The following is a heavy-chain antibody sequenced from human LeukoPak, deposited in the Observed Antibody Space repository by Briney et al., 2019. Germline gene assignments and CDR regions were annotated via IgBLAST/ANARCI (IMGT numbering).Heavy chain of an antibody. J-gene: IGHJ4*02. V-gene: IGHV3-33*06. CDR1: GFTSSSYG. D-gene: IGHD6-19*01. CDR3: AKGIAVAGPLDY. Sequence: GGSLRLSCAASGFTSSSYGMHWVRQAPGKGLEWVAVIWYDGSNKYYADSVKGRFTISRDNSKNTLYLQMNSLRAEDTAVYYCAKGIAVAGPLDYWGQGTLVTVSS. CDR2: IWYDGSNK.